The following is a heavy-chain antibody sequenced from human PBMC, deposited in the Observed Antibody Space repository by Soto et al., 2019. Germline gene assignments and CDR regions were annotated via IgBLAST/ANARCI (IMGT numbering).Heavy chain of an antibody. CDR2: IIPIFGTA. Sequence: QVQLVQSGAEVKKPGSSVKVSCKASGGTFSSYAISWVRQAPGQGLEWMGGIIPIFGTANYAQKFQGRVTITAAKSTSTAYMELSSLRAEDTAGYYCASRPNALTGYCSGGSCYSYGMDVWGEGTTVTVSS. CDR3: ASRPNALTGYCSGGSCYSYGMDV. CDR1: GGTFSSYA. V-gene: IGHV1-69*06. J-gene: IGHJ6*04. D-gene: IGHD2-15*01.